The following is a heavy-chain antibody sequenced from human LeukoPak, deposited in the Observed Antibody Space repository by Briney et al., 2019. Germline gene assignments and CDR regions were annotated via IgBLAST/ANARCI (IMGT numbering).Heavy chain of an antibody. D-gene: IGHD2-15*01. CDR3: ARDGTGYCSGGSCYTYYYYYYGMDV. V-gene: IGHV3-21*01. J-gene: IGHJ6*02. Sequence: GGSMRLACVASGFTLSSYSMSWVRQAPGKGLEWVSSISSSSSYIYYADSVKGRFTISRDNAKNSLYLQMNSLRAEDTAVYYCARDGTGYCSGGSCYTYYYYYYGMDVWGQGTTVTVSS. CDR2: ISSSSSYI. CDR1: GFTLSSYS.